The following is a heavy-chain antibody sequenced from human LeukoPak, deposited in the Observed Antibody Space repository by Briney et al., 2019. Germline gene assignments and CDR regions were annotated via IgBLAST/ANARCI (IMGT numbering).Heavy chain of an antibody. CDR2: INHSGST. CDR3: ARGVDR. Sequence: SETLSLTCAVYGGSFSGYYSSWIRQPPGKGLEWIGEINHSGSTNYNPSLKSRATISVDTSKNQFSLKLSSVTAADTAVYYCARGVDRWGQGTLVTVSS. V-gene: IGHV4-34*01. J-gene: IGHJ5*02. CDR1: GGSFSGYY.